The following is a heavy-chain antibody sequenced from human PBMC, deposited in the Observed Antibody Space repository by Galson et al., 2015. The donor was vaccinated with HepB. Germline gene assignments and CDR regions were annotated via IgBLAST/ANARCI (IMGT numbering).Heavy chain of an antibody. CDR3: ARHGYSSNFLGYNWFDP. J-gene: IGHJ5*02. CDR1: GDIFNTYG. D-gene: IGHD6-13*01. Sequence: SVKVSCKASGDIFNTYGISWVRQAPGQGLEWMGGIIPLLGIADYAQKFQGRLTITADKFTNTAYMDLSSLRSEDTAVYYCARHGYSSNFLGYNWFDPWGQGTLVTVSS. V-gene: IGHV1-69*10. CDR2: IIPLLGIA.